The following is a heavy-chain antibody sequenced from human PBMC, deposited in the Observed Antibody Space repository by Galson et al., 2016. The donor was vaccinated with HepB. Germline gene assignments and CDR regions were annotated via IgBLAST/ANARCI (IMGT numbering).Heavy chain of an antibody. V-gene: IGHV1-69*06. Sequence: SVKVSCKASGGTLSNFGIDWVRQAPGQGLEWMGGVIPVFGTKEFAQKFQGRITITADRSTGTADMQLSSLRPEDTAVYYCARRISVPNFYYYYGMDVWGQGTTVTVSS. CDR2: VIPVFGTK. J-gene: IGHJ6*02. D-gene: IGHD6-19*01. CDR3: ARRISVPNFYYYYGMDV. CDR1: GGTLSNFG.